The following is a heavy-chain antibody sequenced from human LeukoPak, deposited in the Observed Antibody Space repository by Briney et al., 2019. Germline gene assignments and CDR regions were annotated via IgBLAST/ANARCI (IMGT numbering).Heavy chain of an antibody. CDR3: AKDLGFGDY. CDR1: GGSISSSSYY. J-gene: IGHJ4*02. D-gene: IGHD3-10*01. CDR2: IYYSGST. V-gene: IGHV4-39*07. Sequence: SETLSLTCTVSGGSISSSSYYWGWIRQPPGKGLEWIGSIYYSGSTYYNPSLKSRVTISVDTSKNQFSLKLSSVTAEDTAVYYCAKDLGFGDYWGQGTLVTVSS.